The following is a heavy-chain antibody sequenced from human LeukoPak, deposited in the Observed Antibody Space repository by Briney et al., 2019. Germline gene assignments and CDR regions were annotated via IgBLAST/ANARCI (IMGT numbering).Heavy chain of an antibody. CDR1: GGSISSGSYY. J-gene: IGHJ4*02. D-gene: IGHD2-2*01. Sequence: SETLSLTCTVSGGSISSGSYYWSWIRQPAGKGLEWIGRIYTSGSTNYNPSLKSRVTISVDTSKNQFSLKLSSVTAADTAVYYCAREGDIVVVPAAIWGQGTLVTVSS. CDR3: AREGDIVVVPAAI. V-gene: IGHV4-61*02. CDR2: IYTSGST.